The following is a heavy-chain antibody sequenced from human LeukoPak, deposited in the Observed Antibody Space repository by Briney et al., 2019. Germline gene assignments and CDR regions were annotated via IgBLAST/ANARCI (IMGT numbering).Heavy chain of an antibody. CDR3: AREGNYYGSGSYHWFDP. D-gene: IGHD3-10*01. CDR1: GDSISSSSYY. CDR2: VHYSGSA. Sequence: SETLSLTCTVSGDSISSSSYYWGWIRQPPGKGLEWIGSVHYSGSASYNPSLKSRVTISVDTSKNQFSLELNSVTAADTAVYYCAREGNYYGSGSYHWFDPWGQGTLVTVSS. J-gene: IGHJ5*02. V-gene: IGHV4-39*07.